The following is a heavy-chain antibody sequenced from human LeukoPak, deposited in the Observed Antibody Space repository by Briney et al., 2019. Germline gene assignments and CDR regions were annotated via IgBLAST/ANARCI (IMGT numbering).Heavy chain of an antibody. CDR2: IRHDETKE. V-gene: IGHV3-33*03. Sequence: GGSPRLSCAASGFIISTYYMTWVRQAPGKGLEWVAVIRHDETKEYYADSVQGRFTISRDTPNNMLYLQMNNMRAEDTAVYYCAKEYTPSSPLGELDSWGQGTLVIVSS. CDR3: AKEYTPSSPLGELDS. D-gene: IGHD6-6*01. CDR1: GFIISTYY. J-gene: IGHJ4*02.